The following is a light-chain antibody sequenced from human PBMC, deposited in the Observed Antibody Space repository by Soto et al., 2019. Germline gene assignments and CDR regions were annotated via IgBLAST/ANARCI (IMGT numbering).Light chain of an antibody. Sequence: DIEITQSPSTLSASAGDRATLSCRASQGVSSTLAWYQQKPGNAPKLLIYAASTMPTGVPSRFRGSRSGTEFTLTISRLQPDDFSTYYCQHYNSSSEAFGQGTKVDIK. CDR3: QHYNSSSEA. CDR2: AAS. V-gene: IGKV1-5*01. J-gene: IGKJ1*01. CDR1: QGVSST.